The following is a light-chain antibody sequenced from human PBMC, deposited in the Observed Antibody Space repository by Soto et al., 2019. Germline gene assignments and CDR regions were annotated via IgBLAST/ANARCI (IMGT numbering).Light chain of an antibody. CDR2: DNN. J-gene: IGLJ2*01. CDR3: GTWDSSLSAVV. V-gene: IGLV1-51*01. CDR1: SSNIGTYY. Sequence: QSVLTQPPSVSAAPGQKVTISCSGSSSNIGTYYVSWYQHVPGPAPKLLIYDNNERPSGIPDRFSGSKSGTSATLGITGLQTEDEADYHCGTWDSSLSAVVFGGGTKLTVL.